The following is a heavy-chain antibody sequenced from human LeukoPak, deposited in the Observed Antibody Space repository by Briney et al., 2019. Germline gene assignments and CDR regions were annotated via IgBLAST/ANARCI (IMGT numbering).Heavy chain of an antibody. V-gene: IGHV3-30*04. J-gene: IGHJ4*02. CDR1: GFTFSTYA. CDR3: ARDNYGDQGVFDS. CDR2: ISYDGSNK. D-gene: IGHD4-17*01. Sequence: QPGGSLRLSCAASGFTFSTYAIHWVRQAPGKGLVWEAVISYDGSNKYYADSVKGRFTISRDNSKNTLYLQMNSLRAEDTAVFYCARDNYGDQGVFDSWGQGTLVTVSS.